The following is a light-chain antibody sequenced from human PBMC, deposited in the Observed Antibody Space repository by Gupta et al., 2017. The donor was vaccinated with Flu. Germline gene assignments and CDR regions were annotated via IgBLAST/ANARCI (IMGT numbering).Light chain of an antibody. J-gene: IGKJ2*01. CDR1: QSVSSSY. CDR2: GAS. V-gene: IGKV3-20*01. Sequence: IALTQPTGTLSLSPGERATLSCRASQSVSSSYLAWYQQKAGQAPRLLIYGASSRATGIPERFSGSGSGTDFTLTISRLEPEDFAVYYCQQYGSSPKTFGQGTKLEIK. CDR3: QQYGSSPKT.